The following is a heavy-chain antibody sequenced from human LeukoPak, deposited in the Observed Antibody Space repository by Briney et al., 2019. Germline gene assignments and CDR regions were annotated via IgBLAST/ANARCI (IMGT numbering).Heavy chain of an antibody. CDR2: IDPGDSYT. CDR1: GYSFTSYW. V-gene: IGHV5-10-1*01. J-gene: IGHJ4*02. Sequence: GESLKTSCKGSGYSFTSYWISWVRQMPGKGLGWMGRIDPGDSYTNYSPSFQGHVTISADKSISTSYLQWSSLKASDTAMYYCATTPEGPYDSSGYYYDDYWGQGTLVTVSS. D-gene: IGHD3-22*01. CDR3: ATTPEGPYDSSGYYYDDY.